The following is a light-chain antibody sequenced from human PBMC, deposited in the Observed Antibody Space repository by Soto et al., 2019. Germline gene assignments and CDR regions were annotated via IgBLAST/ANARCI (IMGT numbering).Light chain of an antibody. CDR1: QSVSSD. V-gene: IGKV3-15*01. CDR3: QQYNNWPPL. J-gene: IGKJ2*01. CDR2: GAS. Sequence: EIVMTQSPATLSVSPGERATLSCRASQSVSSDFAWYQQKPGQAPRLLIYGASTRATGIPARFSGSGSGTEFTLTISSLQSEDFAVYYCQQYNNWPPLFGQGTKLEIK.